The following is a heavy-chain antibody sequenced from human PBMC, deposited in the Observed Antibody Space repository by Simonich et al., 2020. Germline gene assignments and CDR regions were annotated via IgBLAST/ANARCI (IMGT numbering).Heavy chain of an antibody. V-gene: IGHV1-2*02. D-gene: IGHD6-13*01. CDR3: AGSHIAAAGTGYFQH. CDR2: INPTSGGT. Sequence: QVQLVQSGAEVKKPGASVKVSCKASGYTCTGYFMHWVRQAPGQGSEWSGWINPTSGGTNYAQKFQGRVTMTRDTAISTAYMELSRLRSDDTAVYYCAGSHIAAAGTGYFQHWGQGTLVTVSS. CDR1: GYTCTGYF. J-gene: IGHJ1*01.